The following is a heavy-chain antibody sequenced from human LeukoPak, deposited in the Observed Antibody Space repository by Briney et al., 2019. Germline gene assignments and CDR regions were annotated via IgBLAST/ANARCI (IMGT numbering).Heavy chain of an antibody. CDR2: IYPGDSDT. CDR1: GYSFTSYW. CDR3: ARHAGRGYCSGGSCYPAPFDY. V-gene: IGHV5-51*01. D-gene: IGHD2-15*01. J-gene: IGHJ4*02. Sequence: GESLKISCKGSGYSFTSYWIGWVRHMPGKGLEWMGIIYPGDSDTRYSPSFQGQVTISADKSISTAYLQWSSLKASDTAMYHCARHAGRGYCSGGSCYPAPFDYWGQGTLVTVSS.